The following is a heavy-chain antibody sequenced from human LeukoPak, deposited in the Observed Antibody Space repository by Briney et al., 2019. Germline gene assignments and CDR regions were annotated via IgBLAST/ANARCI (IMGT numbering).Heavy chain of an antibody. CDR1: GLTVSSNY. V-gene: IGHV3-21*01. D-gene: IGHD5-12*01. J-gene: IGHJ4*02. CDR2: ISSSSSYI. CDR3: ARDRGGYDFDY. Sequence: GGSLRLSCAASGLTVSSNYMSWVRQAPGKGLEWVSSISSSSSYIYYADSVKGRFTISRDNAKNSLYLQMNSLRAEDTAVYYCARDRGGYDFDYWGQGTLVTVSS.